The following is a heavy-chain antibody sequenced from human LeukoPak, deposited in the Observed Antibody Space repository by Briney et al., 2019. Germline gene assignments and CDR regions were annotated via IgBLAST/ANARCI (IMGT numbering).Heavy chain of an antibody. D-gene: IGHD2-2*01. V-gene: IGHV3-48*01. CDR2: ISSSSSTI. CDR3: ARDRGFVVVPAAMGY. CDR1: GFTFSSYA. J-gene: IGHJ4*02. Sequence: GGSLRLSCAASGFTFSSYAMSWVRQAPGKGLEWVSYISSSSSTIYYADSVKGRFTISRDNAKNSLYPQMNSLRAEDTAVYYCARDRGFVVVPAAMGYWGQGTLVTVSS.